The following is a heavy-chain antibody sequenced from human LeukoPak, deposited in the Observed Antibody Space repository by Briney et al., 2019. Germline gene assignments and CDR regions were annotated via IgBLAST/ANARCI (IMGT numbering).Heavy chain of an antibody. D-gene: IGHD2-15*01. CDR2: INPSGGST. J-gene: IGHJ5*02. V-gene: IGHV1-46*01. CDR1: GYTFTSYY. Sequence: GASVKVSCQASGYTFTSYYMHWVRQAPGQGLEWMGIINPSGGSTSYAQKFQGRVTMPRDTSTSTVYMELSSLRSEDTAVYYCARDHGGVVAARRLYNWFDPWGQGTLVTVSS. CDR3: ARDHGGVVAARRLYNWFDP.